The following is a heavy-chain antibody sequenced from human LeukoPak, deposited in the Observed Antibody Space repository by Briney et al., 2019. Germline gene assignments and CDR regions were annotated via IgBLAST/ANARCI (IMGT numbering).Heavy chain of an antibody. CDR2: ISGDGTTI. J-gene: IGHJ4*02. CDR3: SKWSRYCSGCYGGQHVSYFYY. CDR1: GFTFDDYA. Sequence: QPGGSLLLSCAATGFTFDDYAMDGVRQAQGKGLEWVSLISGDGTTIYKADSRKGRFTLSRDKGKNSLYVEMKNLRAEATAFYSCSKWSRYCSGCYGGQHVSYFYYLGQGTLVTASS. D-gene: IGHD6-19*01. V-gene: IGHV3-43*02.